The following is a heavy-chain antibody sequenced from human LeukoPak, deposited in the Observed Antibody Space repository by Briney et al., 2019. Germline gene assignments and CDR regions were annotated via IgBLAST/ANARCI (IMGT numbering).Heavy chain of an antibody. D-gene: IGHD5-12*01. J-gene: IGHJ4*02. CDR3: ARLVATIFDY. CDR2: ISSSGSTI. V-gene: IGHV3-48*04. Sequence: GGSLRLSCTASGFTFSSYWMHWVRQAPGKGLECVSYISSSGSTIYYADSVKGRFTISRDNAKNSLYLQVNSLRAEDTAVYYCARLVATIFDYWGQGALVTVSS. CDR1: GFTFSSYW.